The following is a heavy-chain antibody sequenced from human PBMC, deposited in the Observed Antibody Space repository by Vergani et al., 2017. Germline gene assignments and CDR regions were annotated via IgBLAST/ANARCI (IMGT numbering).Heavy chain of an antibody. CDR3: ARDRALVATIYYYYGMDV. CDR2: INPNSGGT. Sequence: QVQLVQSGSELKKPGASVKVSCKASGYTFTGYYMHWVRQAPGHGLEWMGWINPNSGGTNYAQKFQGRVTMTRDTSISTAYMELSRLRSDDTAVYYCARDRALVATIYYYYGMDVWGQGTTVTVSS. CDR1: GYTFTGYY. J-gene: IGHJ6*02. D-gene: IGHD5-12*01. V-gene: IGHV1-2*02.